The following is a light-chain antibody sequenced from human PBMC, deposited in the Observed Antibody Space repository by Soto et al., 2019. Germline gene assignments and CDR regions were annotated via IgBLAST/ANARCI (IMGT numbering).Light chain of an antibody. V-gene: IGLV2-14*01. CDR1: SSDIGRYNY. CDR2: EVF. Sequence: QSVLTQPASVSGSPGQSITISCTGSSSDIGRYNYVSWYQQHPGRAPKLMIYEVFYRPSGVSNRFSGSKSGNTASLTISELQADDEADYYCSSYSNDTLSIFGTGTKVTVL. CDR3: SSYSNDTLSI. J-gene: IGLJ1*01.